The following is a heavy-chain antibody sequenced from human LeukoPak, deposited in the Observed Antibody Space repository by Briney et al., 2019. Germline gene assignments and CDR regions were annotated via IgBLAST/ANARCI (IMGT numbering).Heavy chain of an antibody. V-gene: IGHV3-30*02. J-gene: IGHJ6*03. CDR1: GFTFSDYA. CDR2: IRYDGSNK. Sequence: GGSLRLSCAVSGFTFSDYAMNWVRQAPGKGLEWVAFIRYDGSNKYYADSVKGRFTISRDNSKNTLYLQMNSLRAEDTAVYYCAKDGDPSITMVQGVIPRGYMDVWGKGTTVTVSS. CDR3: AKDGDPSITMVQGVIPRGYMDV. D-gene: IGHD3-10*01.